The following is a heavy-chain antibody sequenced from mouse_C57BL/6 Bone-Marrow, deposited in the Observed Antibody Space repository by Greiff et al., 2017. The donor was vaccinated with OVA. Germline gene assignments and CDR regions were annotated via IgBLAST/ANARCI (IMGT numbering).Heavy chain of an antibody. CDR1: GYTFTDYE. D-gene: IGHD1-1*01. J-gene: IGHJ3*01. Sequence: VKLVESGAELVRPGASVTLSCKASGYTFTDYEMHWVKQTPVHGLEWIGAIDPETGGTAYNQKFKGKAILTADKSSSTAYMELRSLTSEDSAVYYGFITTAYWGQGTLVTVSA. CDR2: IDPETGGT. CDR3: FITTAY. V-gene: IGHV1-15*01.